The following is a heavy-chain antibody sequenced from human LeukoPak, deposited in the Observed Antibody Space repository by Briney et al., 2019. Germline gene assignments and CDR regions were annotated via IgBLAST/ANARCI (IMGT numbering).Heavy chain of an antibody. V-gene: IGHV2-70*12. CDR3: AHRRGSGWPFDY. J-gene: IGHJ4*02. CDR1: GFSLSTSGMC. Sequence: SGPTLVNPTQTLTLTCTFSGFSLSTSGMCVSWIRQPPGKALEWLARIDWDDDKYHSTSLKTRLTISKDTSKNQVVLTMTNMDPVDTATYYCAHRRGSGWPFDYWGQGTLVTVSS. D-gene: IGHD6-25*01. CDR2: IDWDDDK.